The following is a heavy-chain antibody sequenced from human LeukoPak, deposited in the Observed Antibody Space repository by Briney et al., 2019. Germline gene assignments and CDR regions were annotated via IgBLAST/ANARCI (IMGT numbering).Heavy chain of an antibody. V-gene: IGHV3-53*01. CDR2: IYNDANT. CDR3: ARDREVVTAKAQMDV. D-gene: IGHD2-21*02. CDR1: GFTVSINH. J-gene: IGHJ6*04. Sequence: GGSLRLSCAVSGFTVSINHMSWVRQAPGKGLEWVSVIYNDANTYYTDSVKGRFTISRDNSKNTVFPQMNSLRAEDTAVYYCARDREVVTAKAQMDVWGKGTTVTVSS.